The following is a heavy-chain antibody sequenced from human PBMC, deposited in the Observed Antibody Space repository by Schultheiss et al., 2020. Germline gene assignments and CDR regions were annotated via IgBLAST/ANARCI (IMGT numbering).Heavy chain of an antibody. CDR2: ISSSGSTI. J-gene: IGHJ2*01. Sequence: GGSLRLSCAASGFTFSSYEMNWVRQAPGKGLEWVSYISSSGSTIYYADSVKGRFTISRDNAKNSLYLQMNSLRAEDTAVYYCAREGSSGYYVVSPYFDLWGRGTLVTVSS. CDR1: GFTFSSYE. D-gene: IGHD3-22*01. V-gene: IGHV3-48*03. CDR3: AREGSSGYYVVSPYFDL.